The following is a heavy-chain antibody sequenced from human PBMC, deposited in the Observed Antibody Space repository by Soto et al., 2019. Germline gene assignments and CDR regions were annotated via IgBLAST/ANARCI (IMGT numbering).Heavy chain of an antibody. CDR3: ARHPRITIFGVVQTNPSWFDP. D-gene: IGHD3-3*01. Sequence: SETLSLTCTVSGGSISSSSYYWGWIRQPPGKGLEWIGSIYYSGSTYYNPSLKSRVTISVDTSKNQFSLKLSSVTAADTAVYYCARHPRITIFGVVQTNPSWFDPWAREPWSPSPQ. CDR1: GGSISSSSYY. V-gene: IGHV4-39*01. J-gene: IGHJ5*02. CDR2: IYYSGST.